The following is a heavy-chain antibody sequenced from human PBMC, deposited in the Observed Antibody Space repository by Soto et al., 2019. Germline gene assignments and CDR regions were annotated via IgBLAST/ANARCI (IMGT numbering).Heavy chain of an antibody. CDR2: ISNSGIS. D-gene: IGHD4-17*01. Sequence: PSETLSLTCAVSGDSVTSVNYFWTWIRQPPGGGLEWIGYISNSGISKYNPSLKSRVAMSQGTSKNQFSLKLSSVTAADTAVYYCAYGDSRGPFDSWGQGTLVTVSS. CDR3: AYGDSRGPFDS. J-gene: IGHJ4*02. V-gene: IGHV4-61*01. CDR1: GDSVTSVNYF.